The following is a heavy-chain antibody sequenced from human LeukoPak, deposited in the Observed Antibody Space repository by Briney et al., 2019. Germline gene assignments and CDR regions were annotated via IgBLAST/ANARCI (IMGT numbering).Heavy chain of an antibody. CDR1: GFTFSSYA. V-gene: IGHV3-23*01. J-gene: IGHJ4*02. Sequence: GGSLRLSCADSGFTFSSYAMSWVRQAPGKGLEWVSAISGSGGSTYYADSVKGRFTISRDNSKNTLYLQMNSLRAEDTAVYYCASAYYDILTGYSAIDKFDYWGQGTLVTVSS. CDR3: ASAYYDILTGYSAIDKFDY. CDR2: ISGSGGST. D-gene: IGHD3-9*01.